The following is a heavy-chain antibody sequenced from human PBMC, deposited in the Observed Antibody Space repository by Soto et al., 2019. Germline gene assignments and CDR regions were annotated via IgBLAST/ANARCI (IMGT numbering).Heavy chain of an antibody. V-gene: IGHV6-1*01. CDR3: ASEVFGASFTYYYYYGMDV. D-gene: IGHD3-3*01. CDR2: TYYRSKWYN. CDR1: GDSVSSNSAA. J-gene: IGHJ6*02. Sequence: SQTLSLTCAISGDSVSSNSAAWNWIRQSPSRGLEWLGRTYYRSKWYNDYAVSVKSRITINPDTSKNQFSLQLNSVTPEDTAVYYCASEVFGASFTYYYYYGMDVWGQGTTVTVSS.